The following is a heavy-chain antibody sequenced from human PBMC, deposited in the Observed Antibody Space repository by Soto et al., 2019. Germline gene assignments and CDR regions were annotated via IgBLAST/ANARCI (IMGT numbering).Heavy chain of an antibody. Sequence: QVQLQQWGAGLLKPSETLSLTCAVYGGSFSGYYWNWIRQPPGRGLEWIGEINDRGSTNYNPSLKRRVTISLDTSKSQFSLKVNSVTAADTAVYYCARLEVWFDPWGQGTLVTVSS. CDR3: ARLEVWFDP. CDR1: GGSFSGYY. J-gene: IGHJ5*02. V-gene: IGHV4-34*01. CDR2: INDRGST.